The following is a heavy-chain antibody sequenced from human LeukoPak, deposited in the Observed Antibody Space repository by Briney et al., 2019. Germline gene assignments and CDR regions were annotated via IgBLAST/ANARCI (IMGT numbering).Heavy chain of an antibody. D-gene: IGHD2-2*01. J-gene: IGHJ4*02. CDR1: GGSFNGYY. Sequence: SETLSLTCAVYGGSFNGYYWSWIRQPPGKGLEWIGEINHSGSTDYNPSLKSRVTISVDTSKNQFSLKLSSVTAADTAVYYCARVPYCSSTSCWGYFDYWGQGTLVTVSS. CDR2: INHSGST. CDR3: ARVPYCSSTSCWGYFDY. V-gene: IGHV4-34*01.